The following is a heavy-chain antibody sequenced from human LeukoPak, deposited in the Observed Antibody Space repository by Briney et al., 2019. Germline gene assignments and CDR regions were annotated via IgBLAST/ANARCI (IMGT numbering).Heavy chain of an antibody. CDR1: GGTFSSYA. CDR3: ASLLRGFGY. J-gene: IGHJ4*02. V-gene: IGHV1-69*04. Sequence: ASVKVSWKASGGTFSSYAISWVRQAPGQGLEWMGRIIPILGIANYAQKFQGRVTITADKSTSTAYMELSSLRSEDTAVYYCASLLRGFGYWGQGTLVTVSS. CDR2: IIPILGIA.